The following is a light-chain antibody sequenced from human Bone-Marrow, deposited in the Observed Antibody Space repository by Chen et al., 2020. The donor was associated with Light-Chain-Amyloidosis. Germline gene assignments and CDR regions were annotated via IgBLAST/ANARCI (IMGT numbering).Light chain of an antibody. V-gene: IGLV3-25*03. CDR3: QSADSSGTYEVI. J-gene: IGLJ2*01. CDR1: VLPTKY. Sequence: SYQLTQPPSGSVAPGLPARINCPGDVLPTKYAYWYQQKPGQAPVLVIHRDTERPSGISERFSGSSSGTTATLTISGVQAEDEADYHCQSADSSGTYEVIFGGGTKLTVL. CDR2: RDT.